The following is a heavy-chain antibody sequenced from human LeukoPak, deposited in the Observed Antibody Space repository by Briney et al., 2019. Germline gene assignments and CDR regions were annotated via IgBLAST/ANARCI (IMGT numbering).Heavy chain of an antibody. CDR2: ISGSGGST. V-gene: IGHV3-23*01. CDR1: GFTFSSYA. J-gene: IGHJ4*02. Sequence: GGSLRLSCAASGFTFSSYAMSWVRQAPGKGLEWVSAISGSGGSTYYADSVKGRFTISRDNSKNTLYLQMNSLRAEDTAVYYCARDFKDYYDSSGSAPFDYWGQGTLVTVSS. CDR3: ARDFKDYYDSSGSAPFDY. D-gene: IGHD3-22*01.